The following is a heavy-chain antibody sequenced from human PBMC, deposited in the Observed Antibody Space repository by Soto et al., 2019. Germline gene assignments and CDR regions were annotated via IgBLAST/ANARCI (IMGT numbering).Heavy chain of an antibody. CDR2: IIPIFGTA. J-gene: IGHJ5*02. CDR3: AAIAARPGWFDP. Sequence: SVKVSCKASGGTFSSYAISWVRQAPGQGLEWMGGIIPIFGTANYAQKFQGRVTITADESTSTAYMELSSLRSEDTAVYYCAAIAARPGWFDPCGQGTLVTVSS. V-gene: IGHV1-69*13. CDR1: GGTFSSYA. D-gene: IGHD6-6*01.